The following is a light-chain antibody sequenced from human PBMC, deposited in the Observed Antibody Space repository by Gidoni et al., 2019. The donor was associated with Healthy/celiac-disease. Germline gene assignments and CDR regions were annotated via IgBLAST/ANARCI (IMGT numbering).Light chain of an antibody. CDR1: QGISNY. J-gene: IGKJ5*01. V-gene: IGKV1-27*01. CDR3: QKYNSAFSIT. CDR2: AAS. Sequence: DIQMTQSPSSLSASVGDRVTITCRASQGISNYLAWYQQKPGKVPKLLIYAASTLQSGVPSRFSGSGSGTDFTLTISSLQPEDGATYYCQKYNSAFSITFGQGTRLEIK.